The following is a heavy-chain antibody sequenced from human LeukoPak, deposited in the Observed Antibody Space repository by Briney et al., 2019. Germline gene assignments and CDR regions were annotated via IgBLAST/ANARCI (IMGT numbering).Heavy chain of an antibody. V-gene: IGHV4-4*07. J-gene: IGHJ6*02. CDR2: IYTSGST. Sequence: SETLSLTCPVSGGSISSYYWSWIRQPAGKGLEWIGRIYTSGSTNYNPSLKSRVTMSVDTSKNQFSLKLSSVTAADTAVYYCARDGIVGASRDYYYGMDVWGQGTTVTVSS. D-gene: IGHD1-26*01. CDR3: ARDGIVGASRDYYYGMDV. CDR1: GGSISSYY.